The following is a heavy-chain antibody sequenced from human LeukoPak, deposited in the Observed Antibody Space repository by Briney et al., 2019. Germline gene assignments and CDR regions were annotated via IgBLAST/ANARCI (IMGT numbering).Heavy chain of an antibody. CDR2: IYSGGST. J-gene: IGHJ6*03. CDR1: GFTVSSNY. CDR3: AKGGPFVPAAREYYYYYYMDV. Sequence: PGGSLRLSCAASGFTVSSNYMSWVRQAPGKGLEWVSVIYSGGSTYYADSVKGRFTISRDNSKNTLYLQMNSLRAEDTAVYYCAKGGPFVPAAREYYYYYYMDVWGKGTTVTVSS. V-gene: IGHV3-66*01. D-gene: IGHD2-2*01.